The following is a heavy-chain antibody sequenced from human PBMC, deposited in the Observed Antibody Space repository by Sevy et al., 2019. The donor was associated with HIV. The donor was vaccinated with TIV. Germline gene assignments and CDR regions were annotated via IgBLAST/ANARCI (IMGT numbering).Heavy chain of an antibody. CDR1: GFTVSSNY. V-gene: IGHV3-53*01. J-gene: IGHJ6*03. CDR3: ASHYGSGSYYRHYYYMDV. CDR2: IYSGGST. Sequence: GGSLRLSCAASGFTVSSNYMSWVRQAPGKGLEWVSVIYSGGSTYYADSVKGRFTISRDNSKNTLYLQMNSLRAEDTAVYYCASHYGSGSYYRHYYYMDVWGKRTTVTVSS. D-gene: IGHD3-10*01.